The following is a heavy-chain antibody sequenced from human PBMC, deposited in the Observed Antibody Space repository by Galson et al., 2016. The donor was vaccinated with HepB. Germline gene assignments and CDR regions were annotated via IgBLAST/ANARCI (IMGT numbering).Heavy chain of an antibody. CDR2: INPKGGGK. V-gene: IGHV1-2*04. CDR1: GYTFSDYN. Sequence: SVKVSCKASGYTFSDYNIHWVRQAPGQGLEWLGWINPKGGGKSFAQTFQGWVTLTRDTSINTAYMQVGRLTADHTAIYYCARGGVAAGEYFHIWGQGTLVIV. D-gene: IGHD6-13*01. CDR3: ARGGVAAGEYFHI. J-gene: IGHJ1*01.